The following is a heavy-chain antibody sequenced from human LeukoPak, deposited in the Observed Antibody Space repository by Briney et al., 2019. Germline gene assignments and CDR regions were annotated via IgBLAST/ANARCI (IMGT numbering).Heavy chain of an antibody. J-gene: IGHJ4*02. V-gene: IGHV4-34*12. D-gene: IGHD6-13*01. Sequence: SETLSLTCAVYGVSFSGNYWSWLRQPPGKGLEWIGEIIHSGSTNYSPSLKSRVTISVDTSKDQFSLKLSSVTAADTAVYYCARAPAAAGTLDYWGQGTLVTVSS. CDR2: IIHSGST. CDR3: ARAPAAAGTLDY. CDR1: GVSFSGNY.